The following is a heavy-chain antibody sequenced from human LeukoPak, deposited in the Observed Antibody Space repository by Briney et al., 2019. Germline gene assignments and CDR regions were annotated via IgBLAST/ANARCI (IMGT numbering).Heavy chain of an antibody. CDR1: GFTVSSNY. Sequence: PGGSRRLSCAASGFTVSSNYMSWVSQAPGKGLEWVSVIYSGGSTYYADSVKGRFTISRDNSKNTPSLQMNSLRAEDTAVYYCARTVTTSGYCIGGSCYSVDYFDYWGHGTLVTVSS. D-gene: IGHD2-15*01. CDR3: ARTVTTSGYCIGGSCYSVDYFDY. V-gene: IGHV3-66*01. CDR2: IYSGGST. J-gene: IGHJ4*01.